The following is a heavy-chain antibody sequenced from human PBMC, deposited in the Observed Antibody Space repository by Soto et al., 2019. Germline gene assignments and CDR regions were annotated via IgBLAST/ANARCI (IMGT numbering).Heavy chain of an antibody. CDR2: IYYSGST. CDR1: GGSISSGGYY. CDR3: ARDSRFLEWSQVSYGMDV. V-gene: IGHV4-31*03. D-gene: IGHD3-3*01. Sequence: PSETLSLTCTVSGGSISSGGYYWSWIRHHPRKGLEWIGYIYYSGSTYYNPSLKSRVTISVDTSKNQFSLKLSSVTAADTAVYYCARDSRFLEWSQVSYGMDVGGQGTTVTVSS. J-gene: IGHJ6*02.